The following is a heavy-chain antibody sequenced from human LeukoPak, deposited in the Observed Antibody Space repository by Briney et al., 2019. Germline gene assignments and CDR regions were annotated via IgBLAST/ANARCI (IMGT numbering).Heavy chain of an antibody. CDR2: INHSGST. J-gene: IGHJ4*02. V-gene: IGHV4-34*01. CDR3: ARAPPVDY. CDR1: GGSFSGYY. Sequence: PSETLSLTCAVYGGSFSGYYWSWIRQPPGKGLEWTGEINHSGSTNYNPSLKSRVTISVDTSKNQFSLKLSSVTAADTAVYYCARAPPVDYWGQGTLVTVSS.